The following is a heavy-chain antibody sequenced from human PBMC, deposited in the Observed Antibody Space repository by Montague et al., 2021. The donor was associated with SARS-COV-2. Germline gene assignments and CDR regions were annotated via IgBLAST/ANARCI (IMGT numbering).Heavy chain of an antibody. CDR1: GGSISSGGYY. CDR2: IYYSGTT. J-gene: IGHJ5*02. D-gene: IGHD3-10*01. CDR3: ARDRFSGRGLRFDP. V-gene: IGHV4-31*03. Sequence: TLSLTCTVSGGSISSGGYYWSWIRQHPGKGLEWIGFIYYSGTTYYNPSLKSRAAISVDTSKSQFSLKLTSVTAADTAVYYCARDRFSGRGLRFDPWGQGILVTVSS.